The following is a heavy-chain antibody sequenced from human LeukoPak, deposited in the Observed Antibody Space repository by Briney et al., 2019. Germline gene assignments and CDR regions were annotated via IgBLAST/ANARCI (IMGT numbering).Heavy chain of an antibody. Sequence: GGSLRLSCAAPGFTITTNYMNWVRQAPGKGLEWVSAISGSGGSTYYADSVKGRFTISRDNSKNTLYLQMNSLRAEDTAVYYCAKDPPSSVTSFDYWGQGTLVTVSS. J-gene: IGHJ4*02. CDR3: AKDPPSSVTSFDY. V-gene: IGHV3-23*01. CDR2: ISGSGGST. D-gene: IGHD2-21*02. CDR1: GFTITTNY.